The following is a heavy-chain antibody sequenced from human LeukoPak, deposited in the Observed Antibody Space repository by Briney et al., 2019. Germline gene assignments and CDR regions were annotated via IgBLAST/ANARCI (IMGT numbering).Heavy chain of an antibody. CDR1: GGSISSSSYY. CDR3: ARGRYGTGITMVRGVPYYFDY. CDR2: IYYSGST. D-gene: IGHD3-10*01. J-gene: IGHJ4*02. V-gene: IGHV4-39*01. Sequence: SETLSLTCTVSGGSISSSSYYWGWIRQPPGKGLEWIGSIYYSGSTYYNPSLKSRVTISVDTSKNQFSLKLSSVTAADTAVYYCARGRYGTGITMVRGVPYYFDYWGQGTLVTVSS.